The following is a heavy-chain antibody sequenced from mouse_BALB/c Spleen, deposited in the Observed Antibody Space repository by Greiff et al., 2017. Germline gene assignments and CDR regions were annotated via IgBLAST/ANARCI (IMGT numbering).Heavy chain of an antibody. J-gene: IGHJ3*01. CDR1: GFAFSSYD. CDR3: AREDYGYGWFAY. CDR2: ISSGGGST. D-gene: IGHD1-2*01. Sequence: EVQRVESGGGLVKPGGSLKLSCAASGFAFSSYDMSWVRQTPEKRLEWVAYISSGGGSTYYPDTVKGRFTISRDNAKNTLYLQMSSLKSEDTAMYYCAREDYGYGWFAYWGQGTLVTVSA. V-gene: IGHV5-12-1*01.